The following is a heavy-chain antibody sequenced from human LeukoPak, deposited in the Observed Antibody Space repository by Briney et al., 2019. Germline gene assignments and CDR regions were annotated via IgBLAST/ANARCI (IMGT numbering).Heavy chain of an antibody. V-gene: IGHV1-46*01. CDR3: ARDSGSYYVGY. CDR1: GYTFTSYY. D-gene: IGHD1-26*01. J-gene: IGHJ4*02. Sequence: ASVKVSCKASGYTFTSYYMHWVRQAPGQGLEWMGIINPSGGSTSYAQKFQGRVTMTRDTSTSTVYMELSSLRSEDTAGYYCARDSGSYYVGYWGQGTLVTVSS. CDR2: INPSGGST.